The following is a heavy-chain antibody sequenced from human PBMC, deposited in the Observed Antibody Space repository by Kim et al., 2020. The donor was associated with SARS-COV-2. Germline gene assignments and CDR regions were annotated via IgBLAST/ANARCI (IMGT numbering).Heavy chain of an antibody. CDR1: GGSISSSSYY. Sequence: SETLSLTCTVSGGSISSSSYYWGWIRQPPGKGLEWIGNIYYGGSTYYNPSLKSRVTISLDTSKNQFSLKLSSVTAADTAVYYCASDLTGSGYYPDSWGQGTLVTVSS. CDR3: ASDLTGSGYYPDS. D-gene: IGHD3-22*01. V-gene: IGHV4-39*07. CDR2: IYYGGST. J-gene: IGHJ4*02.